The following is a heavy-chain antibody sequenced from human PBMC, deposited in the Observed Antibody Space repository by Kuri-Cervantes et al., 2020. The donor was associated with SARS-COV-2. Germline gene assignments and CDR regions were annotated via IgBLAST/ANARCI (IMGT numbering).Heavy chain of an antibody. J-gene: IGHJ4*02. D-gene: IGHD1-26*01. V-gene: IGHV4-59*12. Sequence: ESLKISCTVSGGSISSYYWSWIRQPPGKGLEWIGSIYYSGSTNYNPSLKSRVTISVDTSKNQFSLKLSSVTAADTAVYYCARGGAIFDHWGQGTLVTVSS. CDR1: GGSISSYY. CDR3: ARGGAIFDH. CDR2: IYYSGST.